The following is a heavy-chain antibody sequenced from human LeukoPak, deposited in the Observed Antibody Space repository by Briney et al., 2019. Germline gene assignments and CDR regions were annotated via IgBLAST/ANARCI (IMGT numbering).Heavy chain of an antibody. J-gene: IGHJ4*02. CDR3: ARGHLVVVLDY. D-gene: IGHD3-22*01. CDR2: INHSGST. CDR1: GGSFSGYY. Sequence: SETLSLTCAVYGGSFSGYYWSWIRQPPGKGLEWIGEINHSGSTNYNPFLKSRVTISVDTSKNQFSLKLSSVTAADTAVYYCARGHLVVVLDYWGQGTLVTVSS. V-gene: IGHV4-34*01.